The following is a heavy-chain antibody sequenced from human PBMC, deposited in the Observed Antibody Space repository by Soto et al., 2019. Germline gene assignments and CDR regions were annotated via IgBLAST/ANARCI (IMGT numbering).Heavy chain of an antibody. J-gene: IGHJ4*02. V-gene: IGHV4-59*01. CDR1: GGSISSSS. Sequence: PSETLSLTCTVSGGSISSSSWSWIRQPPGRGLEWIGYIYNNGRTDYNPSLKSRVTISVDTSKNHSSLKLSSVTPADTAVYYCARARFCTSTSCYHYFDFWGQGTLVTVSS. CDR2: IYNNGRT. CDR3: ARARFCTSTSCYHYFDF. D-gene: IGHD2-2*01.